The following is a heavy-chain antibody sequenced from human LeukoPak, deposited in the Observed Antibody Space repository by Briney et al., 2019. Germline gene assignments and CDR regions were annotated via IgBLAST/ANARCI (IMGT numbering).Heavy chain of an antibody. Sequence: GGSLRLSCAASGFTLSYSWMHWVRQAPGKGLVWVSRINIDGSVTTYADSVKGRFTISRHNAKNTLFLQMNSLRVEDTALYYCVRGLVGTTDYWGQGTLVTVSS. CDR1: GFTLSYSW. CDR2: INIDGSVT. V-gene: IGHV3-74*01. J-gene: IGHJ4*02. CDR3: VRGLVGTTDY. D-gene: IGHD1-26*01.